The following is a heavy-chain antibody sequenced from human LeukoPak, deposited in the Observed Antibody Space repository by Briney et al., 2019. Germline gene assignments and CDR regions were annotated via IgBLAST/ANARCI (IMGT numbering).Heavy chain of an antibody. CDR3: AKDLYGSGSYQIRLFDY. V-gene: IGHV3-30*02. J-gene: IGHJ4*02. Sequence: GGSLRLSCAASGFTFSSYGMHWVRQAPGKGLEWVAFIRYDGSNKFYADSVKGRFTISRDNSKDTLYLQMNSLRVEDTAVYYCAKDLYGSGSYQIRLFDYWGQGTLVTVSS. D-gene: IGHD3-10*01. CDR1: GFTFSSYG. CDR2: IRYDGSNK.